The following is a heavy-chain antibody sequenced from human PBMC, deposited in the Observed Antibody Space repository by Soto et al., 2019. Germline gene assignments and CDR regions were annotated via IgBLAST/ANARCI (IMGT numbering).Heavy chain of an antibody. CDR2: IKQDGSEK. Sequence: GGSLRLSCAASGFTFSSYWMSWVRQAPGKGLEWVANIKQDGSEKYYVDSVKGRFTISRDNAKNSLYLQMNSLRAEDTAVYYCARVYDFWTRHYYYYMDVWGKGTTVTVSS. D-gene: IGHD3-3*01. J-gene: IGHJ6*03. CDR1: GFTFSSYW. CDR3: ARVYDFWTRHYYYYMDV. V-gene: IGHV3-7*04.